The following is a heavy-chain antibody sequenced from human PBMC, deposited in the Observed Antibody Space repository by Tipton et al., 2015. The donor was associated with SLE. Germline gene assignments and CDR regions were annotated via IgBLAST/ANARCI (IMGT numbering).Heavy chain of an antibody. Sequence: TLSLTCTVSGGSISSDYWTWIRQPPGKGLEWIGSIFYTGSTTYNPSLKSRLTMSVDTPKNQFSLKLTSVTAADTAVYYCARISVDTTMAQRVDYGMDVWDQGTTVTVSS. CDR1: GGSISSDY. J-gene: IGHJ6*02. V-gene: IGHV4-59*01. D-gene: IGHD5-18*01. CDR3: ARISVDTTMAQRVDYGMDV. CDR2: IFYTGST.